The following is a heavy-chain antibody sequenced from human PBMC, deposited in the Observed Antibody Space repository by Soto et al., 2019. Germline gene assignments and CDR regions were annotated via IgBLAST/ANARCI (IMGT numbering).Heavy chain of an antibody. CDR1: GFTFSSYA. CDR3: AKEADLSGYHPDC. J-gene: IGHJ4*02. V-gene: IGHV3-23*01. D-gene: IGHD3-22*01. CDR2: ISGSGGST. Sequence: GGSLRLSCAASGFTFSSYAMSWVRQAPGKGLEWVSVISGSGGSTHYADSVKGRSTISRDNSKNTLYLQVNSLRAEDTAVYYCAKEADLSGYHPDCWGQGTQLTVSS.